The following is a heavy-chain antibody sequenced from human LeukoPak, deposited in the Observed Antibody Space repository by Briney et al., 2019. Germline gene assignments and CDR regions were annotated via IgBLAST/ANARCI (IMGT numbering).Heavy chain of an antibody. V-gene: IGHV3-66*01. J-gene: IGHJ4*02. CDR1: GFTVSSNY. Sequence: SGGSLRLSCAASGFTVSSNYMSWVRQAPGRGLEWVAVIYSGGRTNYADSVKGRFTISRDNSKNTLYLQMNSLRAEDTAVYYCARERDRGVTSPYLDYWGQGSLVTVSS. CDR3: ARERDRGVTSPYLDY. D-gene: IGHD2-21*02. CDR2: IYSGGRT.